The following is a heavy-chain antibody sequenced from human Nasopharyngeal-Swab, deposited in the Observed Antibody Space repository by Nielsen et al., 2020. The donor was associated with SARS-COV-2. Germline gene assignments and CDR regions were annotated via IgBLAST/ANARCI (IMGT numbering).Heavy chain of an antibody. D-gene: IGHD6-19*01. V-gene: IGHV3-30*18. CDR2: ISYDGSNK. CDR1: GFTFSSYG. CDR3: AKDGEGSVYSSGWYYYYYYMDV. J-gene: IGHJ6*03. Sequence: SLKISCAASGFTFSSYGMHWVRQAPGKGLEWVAVISYDGSNKYYADSVKGRFTISRDNSKNTLYLQMNSLRAEDTAVYYCAKDGEGSVYSSGWYYYYYYMDVWGKGTTVTVSS.